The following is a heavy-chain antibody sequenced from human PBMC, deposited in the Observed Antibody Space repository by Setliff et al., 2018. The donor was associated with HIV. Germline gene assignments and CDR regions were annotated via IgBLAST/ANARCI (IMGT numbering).Heavy chain of an antibody. D-gene: IGHD5-18*01. J-gene: IGHJ4*02. V-gene: IGHV4-61*09. CDR3: ARGRGYDHGYFDS. Sequence: SETLSLTCTVSGGSISSGSYYWSWIRQPAGKGLEWIGHIYSSGSTNYNPSLKSRVTISANTSKNTLYLQMNSLSADDTAIYYCARGRGYDHGYFDSWGQGTLVTVSS. CDR1: GGSISSGSYY. CDR2: IYSSGST.